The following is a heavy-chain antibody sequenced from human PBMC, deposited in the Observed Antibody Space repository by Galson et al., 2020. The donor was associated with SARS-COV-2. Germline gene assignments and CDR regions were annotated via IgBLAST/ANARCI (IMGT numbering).Heavy chain of an antibody. V-gene: IGHV2-5*02. J-gene: IGHJ4*02. Sequence: SGPTLVKPTQTLTLTCTFSGFSLSTSGVGVGWIRQPPGKALEWLALIYWDADKRYSPSLKSRLTITKDTSKNQVVLTMTNMDPVDTATYYCAHCLGVFYYFDYWGQGTLVTVSS. CDR3: AHCLGVFYYFDY. D-gene: IGHD2-8*02. CDR2: IYWDADK. CDR1: GFSLSTSGVG.